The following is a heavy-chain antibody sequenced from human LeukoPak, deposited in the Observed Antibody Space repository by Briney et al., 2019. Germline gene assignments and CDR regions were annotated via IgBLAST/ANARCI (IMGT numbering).Heavy chain of an antibody. D-gene: IGHD3-16*01. J-gene: IGHJ4*02. CDR1: GYTFTVYY. V-gene: IGHV1-2*04. Sequence: ASVKVSCKASGYTFTVYYMHWVRQGPGQGLEWMGWINPNSGGTNYAQKFQGWVTMTRDTSISTAYMELSRLRSDDTAVYYCARSSGEGGEGPFDYWGQGTLVTVSS. CDR2: INPNSGGT. CDR3: ARSSGEGGEGPFDY.